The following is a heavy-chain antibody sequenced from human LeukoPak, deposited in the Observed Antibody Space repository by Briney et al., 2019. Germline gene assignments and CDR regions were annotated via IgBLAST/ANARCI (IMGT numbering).Heavy chain of an antibody. V-gene: IGHV4-39*01. D-gene: IGHD2/OR15-2a*01. J-gene: IGHJ5*02. Sequence: PSETLSLTCTVSGGSISSSGYYWGWIRQPPGKGLEWIGTIYDSGNTNYNPSLRSRLTISVDTSRNQFSLKLSSVTAADTAVYYCARHDCDSSRCSVNWFDPWGQGTLVTVSS. CDR3: ARHDCDSSRCSVNWFDP. CDR1: GGSISSSGYY. CDR2: IYDSGNT.